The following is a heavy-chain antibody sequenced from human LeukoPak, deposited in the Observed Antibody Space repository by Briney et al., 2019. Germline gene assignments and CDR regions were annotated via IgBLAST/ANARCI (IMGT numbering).Heavy chain of an antibody. CDR2: IYYSGST. D-gene: IGHD1-1*01. V-gene: IGHV4-59*01. J-gene: IGHJ6*02. CDR3: ARVGGTNYYYYGMDV. Sequence: TSETLSLTCTVSGGSISSYYWSWIRQPPGKGLEWIGYIYYSGSTNYNPSLKSRVTISVDTSKNQFSLKLSSVTAADTAVYYCARVGGTNYYYYGMDVWGQGTTVTVSS. CDR1: GGSISSYY.